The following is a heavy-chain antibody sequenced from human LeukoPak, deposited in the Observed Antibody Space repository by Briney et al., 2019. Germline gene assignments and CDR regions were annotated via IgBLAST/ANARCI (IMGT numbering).Heavy chain of an antibody. Sequence: PGGSLRLSCAASGFTFSSYEMNWVRQAPGKGLEWVSYISSSGSTIYYADSVKGRFTISRDNSKNTLYLQMNSLRAEDTAVYYCARDSDYDFWSGYQNDYWGQGTLVTVSS. CDR1: GFTFSSYE. CDR2: ISSSGSTI. V-gene: IGHV3-48*03. CDR3: ARDSDYDFWSGYQNDY. J-gene: IGHJ4*02. D-gene: IGHD3-3*01.